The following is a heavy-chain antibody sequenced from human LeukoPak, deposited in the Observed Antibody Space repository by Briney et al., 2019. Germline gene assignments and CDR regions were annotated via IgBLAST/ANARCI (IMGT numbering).Heavy chain of an antibody. D-gene: IGHD3-10*01. CDR3: AKEYGPGSTWRLYSFDH. CDR1: GFTLGTYG. CDR2: ITYDGSNQ. J-gene: IGHJ4*02. Sequence: GGSLRLSCTASGFTLGTYGMHWVRQAPCKGLEWLGIITYDGSNQYHIDSVKGRFTISRDNSKNTLYLQMNSLRVEDSAVYYCAKEYGPGSTWRLYSFDHWGQGTLVTVSS. V-gene: IGHV3-30*18.